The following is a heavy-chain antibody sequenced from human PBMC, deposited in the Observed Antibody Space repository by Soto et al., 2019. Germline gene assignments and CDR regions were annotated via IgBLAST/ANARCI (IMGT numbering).Heavy chain of an antibody. J-gene: IGHJ4*02. Sequence: SGPTLVNTTHTLTLTCTFSGFSLITSGVAVGWIRQAPRKAPEWLAFIFWDDDKRYSPSLENRLTITKDTSKNQVVLTMTNMDPVDTATYYCARIFDFWSGYYFSYWGRGTLVTVSS. V-gene: IGHV2-5*02. CDR3: ARIFDFWSGYYFSY. CDR1: GFSLITSGVA. D-gene: IGHD3-3*01. CDR2: IFWDDDK.